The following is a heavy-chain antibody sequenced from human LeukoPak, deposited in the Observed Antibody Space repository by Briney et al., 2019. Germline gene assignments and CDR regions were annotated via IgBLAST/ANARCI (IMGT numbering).Heavy chain of an antibody. CDR2: IYYSGST. J-gene: IGHJ6*03. Sequence: PSETLSLTCTVSGGSISTYFWSWIRQPPGKGLEYIGYIYYSGSTNYNPSLKSRVTISVDTSKNQFSLKLSSVTAADTAVYYCARTEESGYSYGYFGYYYYMDVWGKGTTVTVSS. D-gene: IGHD5-18*01. V-gene: IGHV4-59*01. CDR3: ARTEESGYSYGYFGYYYYMDV. CDR1: GGSISTYF.